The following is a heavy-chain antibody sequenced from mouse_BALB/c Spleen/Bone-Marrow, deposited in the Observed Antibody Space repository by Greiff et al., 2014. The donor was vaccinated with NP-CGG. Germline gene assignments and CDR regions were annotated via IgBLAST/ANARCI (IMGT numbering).Heavy chain of an antibody. Sequence: EVQRVESGAELVKPGASVKLSCTASGFNIKDTYMHWVKQRPEQGLEWIGRIDPANGNTKYDPKFQGKATITADTSSNTAYLQLSSLTSEDTAVYYCAPYNYGSSQFAYWGQGTLVTVSA. CDR2: IDPANGNT. J-gene: IGHJ3*01. CDR3: APYNYGSSQFAY. V-gene: IGHV14-3*02. CDR1: GFNIKDTY. D-gene: IGHD1-1*01.